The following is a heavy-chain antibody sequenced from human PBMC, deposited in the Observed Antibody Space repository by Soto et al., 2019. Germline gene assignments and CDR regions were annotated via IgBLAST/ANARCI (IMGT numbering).Heavy chain of an antibody. CDR1: GFSVRSYA. J-gene: IGHJ6*02. CDR2: ISGSGGST. CDR3: AKGVRSYYYYGMDV. Sequence: QPGGSLRLSCAACGFSVRSYAMTWVRQAPGKGLEWVSGISGSGGSTYYADSVKGRFTISRDNSKNTMYLQMNSLRAEDTAVYYCAKGVRSYYYYGMDVWGQGTTVTVSS. V-gene: IGHV3-23*01. D-gene: IGHD3-22*01.